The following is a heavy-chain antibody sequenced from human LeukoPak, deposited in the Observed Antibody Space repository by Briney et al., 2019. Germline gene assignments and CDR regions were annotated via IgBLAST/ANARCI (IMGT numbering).Heavy chain of an antibody. V-gene: IGHV3-23*01. Sequence: GGSLRLSCAASGFTFSNYAMNWVRQAPGKGLEWVSGITGRGGTTYYAVSVKGRFTISGDNSKNTLYLQMNSLRAEDTAVYFCAKTRTTYDFWSEYYFDFWGQGTLVTVSS. CDR1: GFTFSNYA. CDR2: ITGRGGTT. CDR3: AKTRTTYDFWSEYYFDF. J-gene: IGHJ4*02. D-gene: IGHD3-3*01.